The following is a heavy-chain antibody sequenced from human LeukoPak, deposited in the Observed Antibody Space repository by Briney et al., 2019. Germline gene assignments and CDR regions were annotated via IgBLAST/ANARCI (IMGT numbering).Heavy chain of an antibody. CDR1: GYTFTSYG. CDR3: ARSSYGVELGDY. J-gene: IGHJ4*02. V-gene: IGHV1-18*01. Sequence: ASVTVSCKASGYTFTSYGISWVRQAPGQGLEWMGWISAYNGNTNYAQKLQGRVTMTTDTSTSAAYMELRSLRSDDTAVYYCARSSYGVELGDYWGQGTLVTVSS. CDR2: ISAYNGNT. D-gene: IGHD5-18*01.